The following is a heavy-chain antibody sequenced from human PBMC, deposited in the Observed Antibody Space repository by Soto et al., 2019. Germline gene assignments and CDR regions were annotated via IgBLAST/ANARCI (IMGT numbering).Heavy chain of an antibody. Sequence: QVQLVQSGAEVKKPGSSVKVSCKASVGTFSSYAISWVRQAPGQGLEWMGGIIPIFGTANYAQKFQGRVTITADESTSTAYMELSSLRSEDTAVYYCARDGRGDGYSSSWDNYWGQGTLVTVSS. CDR3: ARDGRGDGYSSSWDNY. CDR1: VGTFSSYA. CDR2: IIPIFGTA. D-gene: IGHD6-13*01. V-gene: IGHV1-69*12. J-gene: IGHJ4*02.